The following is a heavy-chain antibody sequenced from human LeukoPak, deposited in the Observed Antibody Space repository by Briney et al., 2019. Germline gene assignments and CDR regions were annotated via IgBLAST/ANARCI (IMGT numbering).Heavy chain of an antibody. CDR1: GFTFSTYW. CDR2: ISGSGGGT. D-gene: IGHD1-26*01. Sequence: GGSLRLSCAASGFTFSTYWMHWVRQATGKGPVWVSTISGSGGGTYYADSVKGRFTISRDDSKNTLYLQMNSLRADDTAVYYCAKDLGRYRNNFFDYWGQGNLVTVSS. CDR3: AKDLGRYRNNFFDY. V-gene: IGHV3-23*01. J-gene: IGHJ4*02.